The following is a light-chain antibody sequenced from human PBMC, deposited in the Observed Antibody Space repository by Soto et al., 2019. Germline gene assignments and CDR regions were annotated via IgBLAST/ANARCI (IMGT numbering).Light chain of an antibody. CDR2: DVS. J-gene: IGLJ1*01. CDR3: SSYTSSSTLVV. Sequence: QSALTQPASVSGSPGQSITISCTGTSSDVGGYNYVSWCQQHPGKAPKLMIYDVSNRPSWVSNRFSGSKSGNTASLTISGLQAEDEADYYCSSYTSSSTLVVFGTGTKLTVL. V-gene: IGLV2-14*01. CDR1: SSDVGGYNY.